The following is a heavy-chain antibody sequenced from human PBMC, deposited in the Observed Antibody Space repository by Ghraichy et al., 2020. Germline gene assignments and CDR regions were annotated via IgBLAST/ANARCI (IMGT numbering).Heavy chain of an antibody. J-gene: IGHJ2*01. V-gene: IGHV3-33*01. CDR3: ARSVTVTPRAGYFDL. D-gene: IGHD4-17*01. Sequence: GGSLRLSCEASGFTFRSYGMHWVRQAPGKGLEWVALVWYDGNIKDYVGSVKGRFTISRDNSKNTLALQMNSLRAEDTAVYYCARSVTVTPRAGYFDLWGRGTPVTVSS. CDR2: VWYDGNIK. CDR1: GFTFRSYG.